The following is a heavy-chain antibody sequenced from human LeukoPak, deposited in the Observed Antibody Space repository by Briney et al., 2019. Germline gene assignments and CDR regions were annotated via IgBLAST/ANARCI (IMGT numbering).Heavy chain of an antibody. CDR2: ISRRDDYT. CDR1: GFAFSSYA. D-gene: IGHD3-10*01. V-gene: IGHV3-23*01. Sequence: GGSLRLSCAASGFAFSSYAMSWVRQPPGKGLEWVSVISRRDDYTYYADSVKGRFTISRDNSKNTLYLQMNTLRAEDTAVYYCANDYLSGSFRDFWGQGTLVTVSS. J-gene: IGHJ4*02. CDR3: ANDYLSGSFRDF.